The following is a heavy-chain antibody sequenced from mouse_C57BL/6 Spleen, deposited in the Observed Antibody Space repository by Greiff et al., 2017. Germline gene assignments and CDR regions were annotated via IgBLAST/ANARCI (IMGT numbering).Heavy chain of an antibody. J-gene: IGHJ2*01. CDR1: GYAFSSYW. D-gene: IGHD6-2*01. V-gene: IGHV1-80*01. CDR2: IYPGDGDT. Sequence: VQLQQSGAELVKPGASVKISCKASGYAFSSYWMNWVKQRPGKGLEWIGQIYPGDGDTNYNGKFKGKATLTADKSSSTAYMQLSSLTSEDSAVYFCARSLDALYYFDYWGQGTTLTVSS. CDR3: ARSLDALYYFDY.